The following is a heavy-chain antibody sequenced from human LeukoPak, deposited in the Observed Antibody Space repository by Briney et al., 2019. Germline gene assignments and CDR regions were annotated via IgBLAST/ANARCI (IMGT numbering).Heavy chain of an antibody. Sequence: ASVKVSCKASGYTFTSYGISWVRQAPGQGLEWMGWISAYNGNTNYAQKLQGRVTMTTDISTSTAYMELRSLRSDDTAVYYCARVLWFGEFVYNWFDPWGQGTLVTVSS. CDR2: ISAYNGNT. D-gene: IGHD3-10*01. CDR3: ARVLWFGEFVYNWFDP. V-gene: IGHV1-18*01. J-gene: IGHJ5*02. CDR1: GYTFTSYG.